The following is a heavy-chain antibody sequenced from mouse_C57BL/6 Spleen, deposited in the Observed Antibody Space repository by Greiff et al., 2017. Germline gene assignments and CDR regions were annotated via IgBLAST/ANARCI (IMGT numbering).Heavy chain of an antibody. J-gene: IGHJ4*01. D-gene: IGHD1-1*01. V-gene: IGHV6-3*01. Sequence: EVKLEESGGGLVQPGGSMKLSCVASGFTFSNYWMNWVRQSPEKGLEWVAQIRLKSDNSATHYADSVKGRFTISRDDSKSSVYLQMNNLRAEDTGIYYCTGGLRHYYGSSYAMDYWGQGTSVTVSS. CDR2: IRLKSDNSAT. CDR1: GFTFSNYW. CDR3: TGGLRHYYGSSYAMDY.